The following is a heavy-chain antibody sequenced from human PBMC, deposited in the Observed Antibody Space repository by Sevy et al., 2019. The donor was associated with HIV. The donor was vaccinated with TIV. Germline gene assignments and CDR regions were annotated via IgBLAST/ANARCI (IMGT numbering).Heavy chain of an antibody. CDR2: ISYDGSNK. V-gene: IGHV3-30*18. D-gene: IGHD6-13*01. CDR1: GFTFSSYG. J-gene: IGHJ5*02. CDR3: AKDLGPIAAAGTGWFDP. Sequence: WGSLRLSCAASGFTFSSYGMHGVRQAPGKGLEWVAVISYDGSNKYYADSVKGRFTISRDNSKNTLYLQMNSLRAEDTAVYYCAKDLGPIAAAGTGWFDPWGQGTLVTVSS.